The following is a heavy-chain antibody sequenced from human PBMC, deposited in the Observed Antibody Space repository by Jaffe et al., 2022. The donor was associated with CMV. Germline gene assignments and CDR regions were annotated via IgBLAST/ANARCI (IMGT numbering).Heavy chain of an antibody. J-gene: IGHJ4*02. CDR2: ISSSSSTI. V-gene: IGHV3-48*02. CDR3: ARRSTLWFGESYYFDY. Sequence: EVQLVESGGGLVQPGGSLRLSCAASGFTFSSYSMNWVRQAPGKGLEWVSYISSSSSTIYYADSVKGRFTISRDNAKNSLYLQMNSLRDEDTAVYYCARRSTLWFGESYYFDYWGQGTLVTVSS. CDR1: GFTFSSYS. D-gene: IGHD3-10*01.